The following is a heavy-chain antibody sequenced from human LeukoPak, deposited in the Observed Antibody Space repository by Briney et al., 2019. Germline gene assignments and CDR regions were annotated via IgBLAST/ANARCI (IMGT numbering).Heavy chain of an antibody. V-gene: IGHV4-59*11. J-gene: IGHJ3*02. CDR1: GGSFSGHY. D-gene: IGHD3-3*01. CDR2: IYYSGST. Sequence: SETLSLTCAVYGGSFSGHYWSWIRQPPGKGLEWIGYIYYSGSTNYNPSLKSRVTISVDTSKNQFSLKLSSVTAADTAVYYCARAAPRTIFGVVFDAFDIWGQGTMVTVSS. CDR3: ARAAPRTIFGVVFDAFDI.